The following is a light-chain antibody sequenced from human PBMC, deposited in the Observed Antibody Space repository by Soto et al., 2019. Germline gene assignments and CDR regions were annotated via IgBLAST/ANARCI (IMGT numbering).Light chain of an antibody. CDR2: GAS. Sequence: EIVLTQSPGTLSLSPGERATLSCRASQSISSPYLAWYQQKPGQAPRLLIDGASSRATGVPDRFSGSGSGTDFSLTISRLEPEDFAVYHCQQYSSSPRTFGQGTRLEIK. CDR3: QQYSSSPRT. J-gene: IGKJ5*01. V-gene: IGKV3-20*01. CDR1: QSISSPY.